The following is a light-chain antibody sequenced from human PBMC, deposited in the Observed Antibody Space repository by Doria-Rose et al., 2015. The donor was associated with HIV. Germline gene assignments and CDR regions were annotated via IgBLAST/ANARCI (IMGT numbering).Light chain of an antibody. CDR3: QKYSSAPLL. CDR2: AAS. Sequence: TQSPSSLSASVGDRVTITCRASQDINNFLAWYQQKPGKLPKLLIYAASTLHSGVPSRFSGSGSGTDFTLTISSLQPEDVATYYCQKYSSAPLLFGGGTGVEIK. CDR1: QDINNF. J-gene: IGKJ4*02. V-gene: IGKV1-27*01.